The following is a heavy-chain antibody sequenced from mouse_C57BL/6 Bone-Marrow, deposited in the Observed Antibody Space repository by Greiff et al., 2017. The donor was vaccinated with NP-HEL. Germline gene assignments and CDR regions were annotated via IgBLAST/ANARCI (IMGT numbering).Heavy chain of an antibody. CDR2: IYPGSGST. CDR1: GYTFTSYW. J-gene: IGHJ2*01. D-gene: IGHD1-1*01. V-gene: IGHV1-55*01. Sequence: QVHVKQPGAELVKPGASVKMSCKASGYTFTSYWITWVKQRPGQGLEWIGDIYPGSGSTNYNDKFKSKATLTVDTSSSTAYMQLSSLTSEDSAVYYCASYYGSSYDYWGQGTTLTVSS. CDR3: ASYYGSSYDY.